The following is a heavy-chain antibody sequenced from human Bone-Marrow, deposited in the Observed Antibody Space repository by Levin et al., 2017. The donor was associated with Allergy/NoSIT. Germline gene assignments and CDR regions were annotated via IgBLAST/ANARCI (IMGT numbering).Heavy chain of an antibody. CDR2: INWNGGST. D-gene: IGHD1-26*01. J-gene: IGHJ6*02. CDR3: ARGQYRYSGSYAVPDGMDV. Sequence: GESLKISCAASGFTFDDYGMSWVRQAPGKGLEWVSGINWNGGSTGYADSVKGRFTISRDNAKNSLYLQMNSLRAEDTALYHCARGQYRYSGSYAVPDGMDVWGQGTTVTVSS. V-gene: IGHV3-20*01. CDR1: GFTFDDYG.